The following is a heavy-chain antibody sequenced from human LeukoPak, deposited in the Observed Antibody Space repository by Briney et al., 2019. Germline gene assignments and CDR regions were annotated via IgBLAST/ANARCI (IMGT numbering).Heavy chain of an antibody. D-gene: IGHD3-22*01. V-gene: IGHV4-34*01. Sequence: SETLSLTCAVYGGSFSGYYWSWIRQPPGKGLEWIGEINHSGSTNYNPSLKSRVTISVDTSKNQFSLKLSSVTAADTAVYYCARVTYYYDSSGQSAFDIWGQGTMVTVSS. CDR1: GGSFSGYY. CDR3: ARVTYYYDSSGQSAFDI. CDR2: INHSGST. J-gene: IGHJ3*02.